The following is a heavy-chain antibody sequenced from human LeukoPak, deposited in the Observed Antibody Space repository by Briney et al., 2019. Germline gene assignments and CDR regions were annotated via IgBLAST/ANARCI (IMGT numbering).Heavy chain of an antibody. V-gene: IGHV3-23*01. CDR3: ARIVYENYLWFDP. D-gene: IGHD1-7*01. CDR1: GFTFSSYA. Sequence: GGSLRLSCAASGFTFSSYAMSWVRQAPGKGLEWVSDISGSGGSTYYADSVKGRFTISRDNSKNTLYLQMNSLRAEDTAVYYCARIVYENYLWFDPWGQGTLVTVSS. J-gene: IGHJ5*02. CDR2: ISGSGGST.